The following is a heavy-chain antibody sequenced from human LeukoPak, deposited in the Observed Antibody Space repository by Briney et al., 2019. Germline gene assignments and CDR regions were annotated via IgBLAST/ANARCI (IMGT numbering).Heavy chain of an antibody. V-gene: IGHV3-30*18. CDR3: AKDTFPPGTD. D-gene: IGHD1-1*01. CDR2: ISYDGSNK. Sequence: PGGSLRLSRAASGFTFSSYGMHWVRQAPVKGLEWVAVISYDGSNKYYADSVKGRFTISRDNSKNTLYLQMNSLRAEDTAVYYCAKDTFPPGTDWGQGTLVTVSS. J-gene: IGHJ4*02. CDR1: GFTFSSYG.